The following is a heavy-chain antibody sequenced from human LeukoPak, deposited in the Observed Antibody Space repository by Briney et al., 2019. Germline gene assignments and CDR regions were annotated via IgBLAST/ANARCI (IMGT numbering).Heavy chain of an antibody. J-gene: IGHJ4*02. CDR1: GYTFTSYY. CDR3: AREGVVGAYFDY. D-gene: IGHD1-26*01. Sequence: ASVKVSCKASGYTFTSYYMHWVRQAPGQGLEWMGIIKPSGGSTSYAQKFQGRVTMTRDMSTSTVYMELSSLRSEDTAVYYCAREGVVGAYFDYWGQGTLVTVSS. CDR2: IKPSGGST. V-gene: IGHV1-46*01.